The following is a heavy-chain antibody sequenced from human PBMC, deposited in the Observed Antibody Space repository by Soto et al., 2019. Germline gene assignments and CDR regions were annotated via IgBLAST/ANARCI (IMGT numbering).Heavy chain of an antibody. CDR3: ARESHDILTGPPWVWYFDL. D-gene: IGHD3-9*01. J-gene: IGHJ2*01. V-gene: IGHV4-34*01. CDR2: INDRGSI. CDR1: GGSFSGHY. Sequence: QVQLQQWGAGPLRPLETLSLTCGASGGSFSGHYWAWIRQSPGKGLEWMGEINDRGSINYNPSLKSRVSISVDTSKNHYSLNLRSVTAADTAVYYCARESHDILTGPPWVWYFDLWGRGTLVTVSS.